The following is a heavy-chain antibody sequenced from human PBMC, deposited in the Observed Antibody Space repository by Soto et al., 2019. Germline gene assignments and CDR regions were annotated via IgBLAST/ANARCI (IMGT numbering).Heavy chain of an antibody. CDR3: AKDERPGIVGPSY. D-gene: IGHD1-26*01. V-gene: IGHV3-23*01. Sequence: EVQLLESGGDLVQPGGSLRLSCATSGFIFSSYAMSWVRQAPGKGLEWVSAISGTGGSTYYADSVKGRFTISRDNSKNTLYLQMYSLKGEDTAVSYCAKDERPGIVGPSYWGQGTLVTVSS. CDR2: ISGTGGST. CDR1: GFIFSSYA. J-gene: IGHJ4*02.